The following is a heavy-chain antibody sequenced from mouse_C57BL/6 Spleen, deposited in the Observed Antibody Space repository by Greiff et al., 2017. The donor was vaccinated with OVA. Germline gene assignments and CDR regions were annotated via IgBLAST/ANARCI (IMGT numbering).Heavy chain of an antibody. V-gene: IGHV1-72*01. J-gene: IGHJ3*01. CDR2: IDPKSGGT. Sequence: QVQLKQPGAELVKPGASVKLSCKASGYTFTSYWMHWVKQRPGRGLEWIGRIDPKSGGTKYNEKFKRKATLTVDKPSITAYMQLSSLTSEDSAVYYCATVSSDWFAYWGQGTLVTVSA. D-gene: IGHD1-1*01. CDR1: GYTFTSYW. CDR3: ATVSSDWFAY.